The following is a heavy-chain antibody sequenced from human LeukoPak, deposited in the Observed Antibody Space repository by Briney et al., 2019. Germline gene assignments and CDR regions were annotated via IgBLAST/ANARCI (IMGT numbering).Heavy chain of an antibody. D-gene: IGHD5-24*01. CDR3: TSGSQRWLHD. CDR2: IYYSGNT. J-gene: IGHJ4*02. V-gene: IGHV4-38-2*01. Sequence: PGGSLRLSCAASGFTFSSYAMSWARQAPGKGLEWIGSIYYSGNTYYNSSLKSRVTISVDTSKNQFSLKLSSVTAADTPVYYCTSGSQRWLHDWGQGTLVTASS. CDR1: GFTFSSYA.